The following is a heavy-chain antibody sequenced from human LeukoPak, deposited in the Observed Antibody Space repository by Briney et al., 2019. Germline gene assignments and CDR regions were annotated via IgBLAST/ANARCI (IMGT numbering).Heavy chain of an antibody. CDR3: VKPVGPSPPPVY. Sequence: PGGSLRLSCAASGFRFSSHAMNWVRQAPGKGLEYVSAISSNGGSTYYADSVKGRFTISRDNSKNTLYLQMSSLRAEDTAVYYCVKPVGPSPPPVYWGQGTLVTVSS. CDR1: GFRFSSHA. D-gene: IGHD3-16*01. V-gene: IGHV3-64D*06. CDR2: ISSNGGST. J-gene: IGHJ4*02.